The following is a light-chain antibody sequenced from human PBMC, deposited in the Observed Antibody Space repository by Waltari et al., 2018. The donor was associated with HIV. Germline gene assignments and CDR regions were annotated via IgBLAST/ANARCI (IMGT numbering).Light chain of an antibody. J-gene: IGLJ3*02. V-gene: IGLV2-14*01. CDR3: TSHTLTRILL. CDR2: GVN. Sequence: QSALTQPASMSGSPGQSITISCTGSSLDIGLYDFVHWYKHLPNTAPQLIIYGVNRRPLGITSRFSASKSGDVASLTISGLQAEDEADYYCTSHTLTRILLFGGGTRLTVL. CDR1: SLDIGLYDF.